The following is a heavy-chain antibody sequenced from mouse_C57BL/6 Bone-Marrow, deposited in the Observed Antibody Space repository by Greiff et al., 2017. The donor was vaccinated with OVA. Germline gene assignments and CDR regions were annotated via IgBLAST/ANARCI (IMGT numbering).Heavy chain of an antibody. Sequence: VQVVESGPELVKPGASVKISCKASGYAFSSSWMNWVKQRPGKGLEWIGRIYPGDGDTNYNGKFKGKATLTADKSSSTAYMQLSSLTSEDSAVYFCARKDYGSAYWGQGTLVTVSA. CDR2: IYPGDGDT. V-gene: IGHV1-82*01. CDR1: GYAFSSSW. D-gene: IGHD1-1*01. J-gene: IGHJ3*01. CDR3: ARKDYGSAY.